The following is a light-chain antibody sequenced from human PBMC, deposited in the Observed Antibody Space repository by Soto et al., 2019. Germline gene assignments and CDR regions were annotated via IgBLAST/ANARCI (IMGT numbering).Light chain of an antibody. J-gene: IGLJ2*01. CDR2: DTS. CDR1: TGAVTSGHY. V-gene: IGLV7-46*01. CDR3: FLSYSGGRI. Sequence: QAVVTQEPSLTVSPGGTVTLTCGSSTGAVTSGHYPYWFQQKPGQAPRTLIFDTSNKHSWTPARFSGSLLGGKAALTLSGAQPEDEADYYCFLSYSGGRIFGGGTKLTVL.